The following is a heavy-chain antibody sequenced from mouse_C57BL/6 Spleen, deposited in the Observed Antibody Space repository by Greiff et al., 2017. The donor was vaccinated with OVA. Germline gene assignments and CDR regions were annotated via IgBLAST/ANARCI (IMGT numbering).Heavy chain of an antibody. Sequence: VMLVESGAELAKPGASVKLSCKASGYTFTSYWMHWVKQRPGQGLEWIGYINPSSGYTKYNQKFKDKATLTADKSSSTAYMQLSSLTYEDSAVYYCAGGSDWYFDVWGTGTTVTVSS. CDR2: INPSSGYT. V-gene: IGHV1-7*01. CDR3: AGGSDWYFDV. CDR1: GYTFTSYW. J-gene: IGHJ1*03.